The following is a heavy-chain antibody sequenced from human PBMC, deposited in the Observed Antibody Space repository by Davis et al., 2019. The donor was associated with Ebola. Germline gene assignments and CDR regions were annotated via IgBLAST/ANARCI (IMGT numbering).Heavy chain of an antibody. V-gene: IGHV4-34*01. D-gene: IGHD3-3*01. J-gene: IGHJ3*02. CDR1: GGSFSGYY. CDR3: ARHFTIFGVVNAFDI. Sequence: GSLRLSCAVYGGSFSGYYWSWIRQPPGKGLEWIGEINYSGSTNYNPSLKSRVTISVDTSKNQFSLKLSSVTAADTAVYYCARHFTIFGVVNAFDIWGQGTMVTVSS. CDR2: INYSGST.